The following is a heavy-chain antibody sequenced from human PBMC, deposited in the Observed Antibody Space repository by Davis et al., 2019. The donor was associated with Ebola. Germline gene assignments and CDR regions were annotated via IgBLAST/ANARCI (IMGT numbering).Heavy chain of an antibody. CDR3: ARAGYYDSSGLDY. D-gene: IGHD3-22*01. V-gene: IGHV3-21*04. CDR1: GFTFSSYS. J-gene: IGHJ4*02. CDR2: ISSSSSYI. Sequence: GESLKISCAASGFTFSSYSMNWVRQAPGKGLEWVSSISSSSSYIYYVDSVKGRFTISRDNAKNSLYLQMNSLRAEDTALYYCARAGYYDSSGLDYWGQGTLVTVSS.